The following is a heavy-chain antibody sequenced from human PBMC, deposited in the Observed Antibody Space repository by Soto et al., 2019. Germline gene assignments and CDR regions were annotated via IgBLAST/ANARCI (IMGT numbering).Heavy chain of an antibody. CDR2: ISAYNGNT. CDR3: ARDPLPHYCSSTSCYVVYFDY. Sequence: QVQLVQSGAEVKKPGASVKVSCKASGYTFTSYGISWVRQAPGQGLEWMGWISAYNGNTNYAQKLQGRVTMTTDTSTSTAYMELRSLRSDDTAVYYCARDPLPHYCSSTSCYVVYFDYWGQGTLVTVSS. D-gene: IGHD2-2*01. J-gene: IGHJ4*02. V-gene: IGHV1-18*01. CDR1: GYTFTSYG.